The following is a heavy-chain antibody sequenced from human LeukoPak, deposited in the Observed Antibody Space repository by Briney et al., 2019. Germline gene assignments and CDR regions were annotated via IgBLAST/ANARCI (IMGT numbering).Heavy chain of an antibody. CDR3: ASTAAGGNFDY. V-gene: IGHV4-59*01. D-gene: IGHD1-26*01. CDR1: GGSISSYY. CDR2: IYYSGST. Sequence: SETLSLTCTVSGGSISSYYWSWIRQPPGKGLEWIGYIYYSGSTNYNPSLKSRVTISVDTSKNQFSLKLSSVTAADTAVYYCASTAAGGNFDYWGQGTLVTVSS. J-gene: IGHJ4*02.